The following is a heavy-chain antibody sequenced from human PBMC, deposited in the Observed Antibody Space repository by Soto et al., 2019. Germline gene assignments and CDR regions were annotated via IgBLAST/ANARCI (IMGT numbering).Heavy chain of an antibody. CDR1: GFTFSSYG. V-gene: IGHV3-30*03. Sequence: GGSLRLSCAASGFTFSSYGMHWVRQAPGKGLEWVAVISYDGSNKYYADSVKGRFTISRDNSKNTLYLQMNSLRTEDTAVYYCASSWSQDNYFDYWGQGTLVTVSS. CDR2: ISYDGSNK. D-gene: IGHD6-13*01. J-gene: IGHJ4*02. CDR3: ASSWSQDNYFDY.